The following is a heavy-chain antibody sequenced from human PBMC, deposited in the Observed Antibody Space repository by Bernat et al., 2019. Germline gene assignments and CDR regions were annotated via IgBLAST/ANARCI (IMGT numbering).Heavy chain of an antibody. CDR3: ARGVEGDEDDGGGGYYFDY. CDR1: GGSISSGGYY. Sequence: QVQLQESGPGLVKPSQTLSLTCTVSGGSISSGGYYWSWIRQHPGKGLEWIGYIYYSGSTYYNPSLKSRVTISVDTFKNQFSLKLSSVTAADTAVYYCARGVEGDEDDGGGGYYFDYWGQGTLVTVSS. V-gene: IGHV4-31*03. J-gene: IGHJ4*02. CDR2: IYYSGST. D-gene: IGHD3-16*01.